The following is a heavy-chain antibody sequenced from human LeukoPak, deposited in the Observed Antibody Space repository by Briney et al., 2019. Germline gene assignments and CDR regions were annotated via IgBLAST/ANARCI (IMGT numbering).Heavy chain of an antibody. D-gene: IGHD3-22*01. J-gene: IGHJ4*02. Sequence: PGRSLRLSCAASGFTFSSYAMHWVRQAPGKGLEWVAVISYDGSNKYYADSVKGRFTISRDNSKNTLYLQMNSLRAEDTAVYYCARGGGVVGSLNYFDYWGQGALVTVSP. CDR1: GFTFSSYA. V-gene: IGHV3-30-3*01. CDR3: ARGGGVVGSLNYFDY. CDR2: ISYDGSNK.